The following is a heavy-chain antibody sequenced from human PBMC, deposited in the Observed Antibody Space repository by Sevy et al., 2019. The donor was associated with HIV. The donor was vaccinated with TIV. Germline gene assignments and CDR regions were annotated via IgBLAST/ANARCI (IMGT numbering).Heavy chain of an antibody. CDR2: ISSSGNI. D-gene: IGHD3-22*01. V-gene: IGHV4-4*07. CDR1: DGSISSYY. CDR3: ASEAFYDSSGYYYSWFDP. Sequence: SETLSLTCTVSDGSISSYYWTWIRQPANKELEWIGRISSSGNIKYNPSLKSRVTMSVDKSKNHFSLKLSSVTAADTTVYSCASEAFYDSSGYYYSWFDPWGQGTLVTVSS. J-gene: IGHJ5*02.